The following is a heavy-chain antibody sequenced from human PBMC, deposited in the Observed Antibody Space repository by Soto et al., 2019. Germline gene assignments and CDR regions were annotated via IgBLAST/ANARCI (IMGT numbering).Heavy chain of an antibody. CDR1: GGSLRGSY. D-gene: IGHD2-21*01. V-gene: IGHV4-34*02. J-gene: IGHJ4*02. Sequence: QVHLQQWGAGLLKPSETLSLTCGVYGGSLRGSYWSWIRQPPGKALEWLGKVTHSGSTTFNPSLKGRLSVSIDTSDNQCSLKLTSVTAADPAVYYCARGHIPVYGPVPDYFDSWGQGTLVTVSS. CDR3: ARGHIPVYGPVPDYFDS. CDR2: VTHSGST.